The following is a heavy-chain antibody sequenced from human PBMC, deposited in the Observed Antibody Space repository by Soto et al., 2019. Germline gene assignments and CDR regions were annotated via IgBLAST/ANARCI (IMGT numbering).Heavy chain of an antibody. CDR1: SGSISGDY. J-gene: IGHJ6*02. D-gene: IGHD3-16*01. CDR2: IYHSGST. CDR3: ARDPLRTNHYDTYTYSYGFDV. Sequence: PSETLSLTCTVSSGSISGDYWSWIRQPPGRALEWIGYIYHSGSTNYNPSLKSRVTMSSDTSNNRFSLRLTSVTAADTAVYYCARDPLRTNHYDTYTYSYGFDVWGQGTTVT. V-gene: IGHV4-59*01.